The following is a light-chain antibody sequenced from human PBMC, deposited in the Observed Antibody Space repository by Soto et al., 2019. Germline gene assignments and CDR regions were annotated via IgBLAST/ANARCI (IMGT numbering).Light chain of an antibody. Sequence: LTQPPSASGSPGQSVTISCTGTSSDIGGYNYVSWYQQHPGKAPKLIIYEVSKRPSGVPDRFSGSKSGNTASLTVSGLQAEDEADYYCTSYAGSNNLVFAGGTKVTVL. CDR3: TSYAGSNNLV. V-gene: IGLV2-8*01. CDR2: EVS. J-gene: IGLJ3*02. CDR1: SSDIGGYNY.